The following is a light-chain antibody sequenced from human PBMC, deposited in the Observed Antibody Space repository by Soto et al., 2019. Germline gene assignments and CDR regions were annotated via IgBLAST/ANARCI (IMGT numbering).Light chain of an antibody. V-gene: IGLV2-14*02. CDR1: SSDIGTYDL. J-gene: IGLJ2*01. CDR2: EDS. Sequence: QSALTQPASVSGSPGQSITISCTGTSSDIGTYDLVSWYQQHPGKAPKLMIYEDSRRPSGVSSRFSGSKLGNTASLTISGLQAEDAADYYCSSYTSSSTLVFGGGTKLTVL. CDR3: SSYTSSSTLV.